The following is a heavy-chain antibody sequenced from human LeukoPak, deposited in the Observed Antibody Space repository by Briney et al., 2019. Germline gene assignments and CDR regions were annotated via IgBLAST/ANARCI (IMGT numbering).Heavy chain of an antibody. D-gene: IGHD3-22*01. J-gene: IGHJ3*02. CDR2: ISSSGKII. Sequence: GGSLRLSCAASGFTFNDYEINWVRQAPGKGLEWISYISSSGKIIYYADSVKGRCTISRDNAKNSLYLQMNSLRAEDTAVYYCATEYDSTPDAFDIWGQGTMVTVSS. V-gene: IGHV3-48*03. CDR1: GFTFNDYE. CDR3: ATEYDSTPDAFDI.